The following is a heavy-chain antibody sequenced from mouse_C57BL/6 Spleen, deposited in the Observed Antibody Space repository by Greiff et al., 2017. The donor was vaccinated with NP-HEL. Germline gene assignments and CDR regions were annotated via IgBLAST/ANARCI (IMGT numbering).Heavy chain of an antibody. CDR1: GFNIKDYY. D-gene: IGHD1-1*01. CDR2: IDPEDGDT. V-gene: IGHV14-1*01. J-gene: IGHJ3*01. Sequence: DVHLVESGAELVRPGASVKLSCTASGFNIKDYYMHWVKQRPEQGLEWIGRIDPEDGDTEYAPKFQGKATMTADTSSNTAYLQLSSLTSEDTAVYYWTSYGSSSWFAYWGQGTLVTVSA. CDR3: TSYGSSSWFAY.